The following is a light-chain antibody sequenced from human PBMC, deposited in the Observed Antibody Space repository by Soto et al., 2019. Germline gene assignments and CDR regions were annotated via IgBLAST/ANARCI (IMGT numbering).Light chain of an antibody. CDR2: AAS. V-gene: IGKV3-20*01. J-gene: IGKJ1*01. Sequence: EIVLTQSPGTLSLSPGERVTISCRASQSVSNNYLDWYQQKPVQAPRLLIYAASNRARGIPDRFGGSGSGTDFTLTVRRLESEDFAVYYCQQYGSAPWTFGQGTKVE. CDR3: QQYGSAPWT. CDR1: QSVSNNY.